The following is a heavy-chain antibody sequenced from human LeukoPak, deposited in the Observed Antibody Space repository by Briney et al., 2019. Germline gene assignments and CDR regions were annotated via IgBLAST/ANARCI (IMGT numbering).Heavy chain of an antibody. CDR2: ISAYNGNT. J-gene: IGHJ6*02. V-gene: IGHV1-18*01. D-gene: IGHD5-12*01. Sequence: ASVKVSCKASGYTFTSYGISWVRQAPGQGLEWRGWISAYNGNTNYAQKPQGGVTMTTDTSTSTAYMELRGLRSDDTAVYHCARVQVAIVATNYSYYGMDVWGQGTPVTVSS. CDR3: ARVQVAIVATNYSYYGMDV. CDR1: GYTFTSYG.